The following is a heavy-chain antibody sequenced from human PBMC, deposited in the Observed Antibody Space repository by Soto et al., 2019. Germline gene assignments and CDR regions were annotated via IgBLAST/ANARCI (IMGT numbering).Heavy chain of an antibody. CDR1: GFTFSSYS. D-gene: IGHD6-13*01. J-gene: IGHJ3*02. CDR2: ISSGSSYI. CDR3: ARDLDSSSWYHAFDI. Sequence: GGSLRLSCAASGFTFSSYSMNWVRQAPGKGLEWVSSISSGSSYIYYADSVKGRFTISRDNAKNSLYLQMNSLRAEDTAVYYCARDLDSSSWYHAFDIWGQGTMVTVSS. V-gene: IGHV3-21*01.